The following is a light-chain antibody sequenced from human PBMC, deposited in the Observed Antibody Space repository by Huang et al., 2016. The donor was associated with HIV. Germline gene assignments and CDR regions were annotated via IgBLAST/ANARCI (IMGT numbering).Light chain of an antibody. CDR3: QQTFSVPLT. Sequence: DLQMTQSPSSLSASVGDSVSITCRASQSLTNYFNWYQQKPGKAPKLLIHSASTLQNGVPPRLRGSVSGTDFALTITNLQPEDSATYYCQQTFSVPLTFGGGTKVEIK. CDR2: SAS. J-gene: IGKJ4*01. CDR1: QSLTNY. V-gene: IGKV1-39*01.